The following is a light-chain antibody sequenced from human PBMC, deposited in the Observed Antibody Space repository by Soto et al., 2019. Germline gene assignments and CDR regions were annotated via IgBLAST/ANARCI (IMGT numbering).Light chain of an antibody. Sequence: QSALTQPASVSGSPGQSITISCTGTSSDVGSYNLVSWYQQHPGKAPKLMIYEVSKRPSGVSNRFSGSKSGNTASLTISGLQAEDEADYYCCSDAGRRVFGGGTKLTVL. J-gene: IGLJ3*02. CDR1: SSDVGSYNL. CDR3: CSDAGRRV. V-gene: IGLV2-23*02. CDR2: EVS.